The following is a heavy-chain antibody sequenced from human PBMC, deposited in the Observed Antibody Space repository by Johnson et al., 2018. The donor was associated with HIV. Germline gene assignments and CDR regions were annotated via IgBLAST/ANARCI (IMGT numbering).Heavy chain of an antibody. Sequence: QVQLVESGGGVVQPGRSLRLSCVASGFSFSSYAMHWVRQAPGKGLEWVALISYDGGIKYDADSVKGRFTISRDNSKNTLYLQMNSLRDEDTSVYYCARGLTMRVVVDAFDIWGQGTMVTVSS. D-gene: IGHD3-22*01. CDR2: ISYDGGIK. CDR3: ARGLTMRVVVDAFDI. J-gene: IGHJ3*02. CDR1: GFSFSSYA. V-gene: IGHV3-30-3*01.